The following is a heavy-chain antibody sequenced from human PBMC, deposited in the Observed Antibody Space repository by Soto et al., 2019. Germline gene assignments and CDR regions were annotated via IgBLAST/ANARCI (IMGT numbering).Heavy chain of an antibody. CDR3: ASWGRGDGYNYIDY. CDR1: GYTFYSYG. D-gene: IGHD5-12*01. CDR2: INAFNGDT. V-gene: IGHV1-18*01. J-gene: IGHJ4*02. Sequence: QVHLVQSGPELKKPGASVKVSCKTSGYTFYSYGISWVRQAPGLGLEWVGWINAFNGDTNNAEKYQGRVTMTTDTSTTTGYMEVRNLRCDDTAVYYCASWGRGDGYNYIDYWGEGTLVTVSS.